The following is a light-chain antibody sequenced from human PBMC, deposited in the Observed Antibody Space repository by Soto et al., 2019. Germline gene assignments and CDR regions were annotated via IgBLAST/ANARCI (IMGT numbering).Light chain of an antibody. V-gene: IGKV3-20*01. J-gene: IGKJ1*01. CDR2: GAS. Sequence: EIVLTQSPGTLSLSPGEGATLSCRASQSVTGSYLAWYQQKPGQAPRLLIYGASTRATGIPDRFSGSGSGTDFTLTISRLEPEDFAVDCCQQYGSSPPTFGQGTKVEMK. CDR1: QSVTGSY. CDR3: QQYGSSPPT.